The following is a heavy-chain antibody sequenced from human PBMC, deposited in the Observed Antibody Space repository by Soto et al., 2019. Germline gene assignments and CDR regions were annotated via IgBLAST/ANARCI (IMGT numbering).Heavy chain of an antibody. Sequence: ASVKVSCKDSGYTFTSYGISWVRQAPGQGLEWMGWISAYNGNTNYAQKLQGRVTMTTDTSTSTAYMELRSLRSDDTAVYYCARGGDFWSGYPYYYYMDVWGKGTTVTVSS. V-gene: IGHV1-18*01. CDR1: GYTFTSYG. CDR3: ARGGDFWSGYPYYYYMDV. D-gene: IGHD3-3*01. CDR2: ISAYNGNT. J-gene: IGHJ6*03.